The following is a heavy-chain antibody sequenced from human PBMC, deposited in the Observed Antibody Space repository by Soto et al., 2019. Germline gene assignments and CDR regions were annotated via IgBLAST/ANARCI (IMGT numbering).Heavy chain of an antibody. CDR3: AKRPDPLYYYYGMDV. Sequence: EVQLLESGGGLVQPGGSLRLSCAASGFTFSSYAMSWVRQAPGKGLEWVSAISGSGGSTYYADSVKGRFTISRDNSKNTLYQQLNSLRAEDTAVYYCAKRPDPLYYYYGMDVWGQGTTVTVSS. CDR2: ISGSGGST. V-gene: IGHV3-23*01. CDR1: GFTFSSYA. J-gene: IGHJ6*02.